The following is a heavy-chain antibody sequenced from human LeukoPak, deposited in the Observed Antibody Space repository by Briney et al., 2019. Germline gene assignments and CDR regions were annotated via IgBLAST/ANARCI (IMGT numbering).Heavy chain of an antibody. V-gene: IGHV4-39*01. CDR1: GGSISSSSYY. Sequence: PSGTLSLTCTVSGGSISSSSYYWGWIRQPPGKGLEWIGSIYYSGSTYYNPSLKSRVTISVDTSKNQFSLKLSSVTAADTAVYYCARQDSSSSSDYWGQGTPVTVSS. J-gene: IGHJ4*02. D-gene: IGHD6-6*01. CDR3: ARQDSSSSSDY. CDR2: IYYSGST.